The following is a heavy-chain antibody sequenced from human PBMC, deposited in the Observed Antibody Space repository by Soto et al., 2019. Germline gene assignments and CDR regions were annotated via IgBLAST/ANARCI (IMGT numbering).Heavy chain of an antibody. CDR1: GYTFTTSG. J-gene: IGHJ4*02. CDR2: ISAKSGNT. D-gene: IGHD1-7*01. Sequence: QLVQPGAEVKKPGASVKVSCKASGYTFTTSGFNWVRQAPGQGLEWMGWISAKSGNTNYAQKLQGRVTMTTDTSTNTVYMELKSLTSDDTAIYYCTRAGASDWNYVSTSSWGQGTLVTVSS. CDR3: TRAGASDWNYVSTSS. V-gene: IGHV1-18*04.